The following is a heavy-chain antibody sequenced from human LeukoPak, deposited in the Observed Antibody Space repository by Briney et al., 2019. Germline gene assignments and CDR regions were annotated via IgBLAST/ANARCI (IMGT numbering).Heavy chain of an antibody. V-gene: IGHV1-2*02. Sequence: GASVKVSCKGSGYTCTCYYMHWVRQAPGQGQEWRGWINLNSRGRNYAQKLQGRGTMTRETANRTAYMEMNRLRSDDTAVYYCARERRGIDRAFDIWGQGTMVTVSS. D-gene: IGHD2/OR15-2a*01. CDR2: INLNSRGR. J-gene: IGHJ3*02. CDR3: ARERRGIDRAFDI. CDR1: GYTCTCYY.